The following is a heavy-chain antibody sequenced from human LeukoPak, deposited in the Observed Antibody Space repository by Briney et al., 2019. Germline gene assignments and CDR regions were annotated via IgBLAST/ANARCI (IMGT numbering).Heavy chain of an antibody. CDR3: ARARSYCSSTSCSKRDYYGMDV. D-gene: IGHD2-2*01. J-gene: IGHJ6*02. CDR1: GYTFTGYY. CDR2: INPNSGGT. V-gene: IGHV1-2*02. Sequence: GASVKVSCKASGYTFTGYYMHWVRQAPGQGREWMGWINPNSGGTNYAQKFQGRVTMTRDTSISTAYMELSRLRSDDTAVYYCARARSYCSSTSCSKRDYYGMDVWGQGTTVTVSS.